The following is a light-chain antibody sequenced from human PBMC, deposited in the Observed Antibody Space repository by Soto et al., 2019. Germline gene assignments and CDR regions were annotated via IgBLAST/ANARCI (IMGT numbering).Light chain of an antibody. CDR3: CSYAGTYTWV. CDR2: DVN. J-gene: IGLJ3*02. V-gene: IGLV2-11*01. Sequence: QSALTQPRSVSWSPGQSVTISCTGTSSDVGGYNYVSWYQQHPDKAPKLMISDVNKRPSGAPDRFSGSKSGNTASLTISGLQAEDEADYYCCSYAGTYTWVFGGGTKVTVL. CDR1: SSDVGGYNY.